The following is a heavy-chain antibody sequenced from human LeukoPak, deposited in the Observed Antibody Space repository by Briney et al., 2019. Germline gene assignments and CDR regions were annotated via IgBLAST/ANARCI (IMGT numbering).Heavy chain of an antibody. D-gene: IGHD2/OR15-2a*01. J-gene: IGHJ4*02. CDR2: INQDGNEK. CDR1: GFTFSSYW. Sequence: PGGSLRLSCAASGFTFSSYWMNWVRQAPGKGLEWVANINQDGNEKYYVDSVKGRFTISRDNAKNSLYLQMNSLRADDTAVYYCAREMAPTTFDYWGQGTLVTVSS. V-gene: IGHV3-7*01. CDR3: AREMAPTTFDY.